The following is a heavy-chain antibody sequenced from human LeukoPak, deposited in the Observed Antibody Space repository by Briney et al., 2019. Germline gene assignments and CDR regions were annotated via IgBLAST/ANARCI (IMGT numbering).Heavy chain of an antibody. V-gene: IGHV3-20*04. CDR3: ARRFSSSEFFSDY. J-gene: IGHJ4*02. Sequence: GSLRLSCAASGFTFDDYGMSWVRQAPGKGLEWVSGINWNGGSTGYADSVKGRFTISRDNSKNTLYLQMGSLRAEDMAVYYCARRFSSSEFFSDYWGQGTLVTVSS. CDR2: INWNGGST. CDR1: GFTFDDYG. D-gene: IGHD3-22*01.